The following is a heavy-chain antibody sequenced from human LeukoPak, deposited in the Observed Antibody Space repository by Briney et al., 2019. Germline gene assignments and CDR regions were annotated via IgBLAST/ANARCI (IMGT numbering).Heavy chain of an antibody. V-gene: IGHV3-66*01. CDR2: IYSGGST. CDR1: GFTVSSNY. Sequence: GGSLRLSCAASGFTVSSNYMSWVRRAPGKGLEWVSVIYSGGSTYYADSVKGRFTISRDNSKNTLYLQTNSLRAEDTAVYYCARGSIVVVPAADYWGQGTLVTVSS. CDR3: ARGSIVVVPAADY. D-gene: IGHD2-2*01. J-gene: IGHJ4*02.